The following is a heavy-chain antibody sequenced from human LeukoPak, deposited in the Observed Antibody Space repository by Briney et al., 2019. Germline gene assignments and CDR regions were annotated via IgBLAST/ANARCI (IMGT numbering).Heavy chain of an antibody. CDR2: ISDSGGST. D-gene: IGHD6-6*01. V-gene: IGHV3-23*01. CDR1: GFTFSSYA. Sequence: GGSLRLSCAASGFTFSSYAMSWVRQAPGKGLEWVSAISDSGGSTYYADSVKGRFTISRDNSKNTLYLQMNSLRAEDTAVYYCATTPEYCSLMELDPWGQGTLVTVSS. J-gene: IGHJ5*02. CDR3: ATTPEYCSLMELDP.